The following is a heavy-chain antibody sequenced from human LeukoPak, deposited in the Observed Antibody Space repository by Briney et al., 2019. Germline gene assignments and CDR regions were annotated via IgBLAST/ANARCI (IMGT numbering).Heavy chain of an antibody. CDR2: IYYSGST. V-gene: IGHV4-30-4*01. Sequence: SETLSLTCTVSGGSISSSDYYWSWIRQPPGKGLEWIGYIYYSGSTYYNPSLKSRVTISVDTSKNQFSLKLSSVTAADTAVYYCARGDLGYGLLWGQGTLVTVSS. CDR1: GGSISSSDYY. D-gene: IGHD5-18*01. J-gene: IGHJ4*02. CDR3: ARGDLGYGLL.